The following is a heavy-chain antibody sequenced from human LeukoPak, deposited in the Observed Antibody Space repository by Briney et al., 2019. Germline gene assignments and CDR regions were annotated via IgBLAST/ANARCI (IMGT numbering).Heavy chain of an antibody. CDR3: ANQILGYCSSTSSKVNLFDY. J-gene: IGHJ4*02. D-gene: IGHD2-2*01. CDR2: ISGSGGST. CDR1: GFTFSSYA. Sequence: GGSLRLSCAASGFTFSSYAMSWVRQAPGKGLEWVSAISGSGGSTYYADSVKGRFTISRDNSKNTLYLQMNSLRAEDTAVYYCANQILGYCSSTSSKVNLFDYWGQGTLVTVSS. V-gene: IGHV3-23*01.